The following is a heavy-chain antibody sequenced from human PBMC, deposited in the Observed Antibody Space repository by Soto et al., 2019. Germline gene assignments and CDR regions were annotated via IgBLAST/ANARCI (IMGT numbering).Heavy chain of an antibody. CDR2: IYYSGST. V-gene: IGHV4-31*01. CDR1: GGSISSGGYY. Sequence: SETLSLTCTVSGGSISSGGYYWSWIRQHPGKGLEWIGYIYYSGSTYYNPSLKSQVTISVDTSKNQFSLKLSSVTAADTAVYYCARDGCSGGSCYYDYWGRGTLVTVSS. D-gene: IGHD2-15*01. J-gene: IGHJ4*02. CDR3: ARDGCSGGSCYYDY.